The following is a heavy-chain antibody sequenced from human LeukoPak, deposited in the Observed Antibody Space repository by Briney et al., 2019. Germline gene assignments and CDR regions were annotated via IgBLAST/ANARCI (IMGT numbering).Heavy chain of an antibody. CDR1: GYTFTGYY. J-gene: IGHJ4*02. V-gene: IGHV1-2*02. D-gene: IGHD6-19*01. CDR2: INPNSGGT. Sequence: GASVKVSCKASGYTFTGYYMHWVRQAPGQGLEWMGWINPNSGGTNYAQKFQGRVTMTRDTSISTAYMELSRLRSDDTAVYYCARSANARAGTWAVGYWGQGTLVTVSS. CDR3: ARSANARAGTWAVGY.